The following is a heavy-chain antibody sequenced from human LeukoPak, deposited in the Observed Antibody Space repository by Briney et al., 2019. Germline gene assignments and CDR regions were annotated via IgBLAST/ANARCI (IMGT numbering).Heavy chain of an antibody. J-gene: IGHJ4*02. Sequence: GGSLRLSCAASGFTFSSYAMSWVRQAPGKGLEWVSAISGSGGSTYYADSVRGRFTISRDNSKNTLYLQMNSLRAEDTAVYYCAKDCSSGWYFFSYFDYWGQGTLVTVSS. CDR1: GFTFSSYA. D-gene: IGHD6-19*01. CDR3: AKDCSSGWYFFSYFDY. CDR2: ISGSGGST. V-gene: IGHV3-23*01.